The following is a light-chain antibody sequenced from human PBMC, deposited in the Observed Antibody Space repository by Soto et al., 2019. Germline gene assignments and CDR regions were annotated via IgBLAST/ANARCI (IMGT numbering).Light chain of an antibody. V-gene: IGKV1-5*03. CDR1: QDINKN. J-gene: IGKJ2*01. CDR2: KAS. CDR3: QQYSTYPYI. Sequence: DIQMTQSPSSLSASVGDRVTITCQASQDINKNLIWYQQKPGKAPKLLIYKASTLESWVPSRFSGGGIGTEFSLSISSLQPDDFATYYCQQYSTYPYIFGQGTKVDIK.